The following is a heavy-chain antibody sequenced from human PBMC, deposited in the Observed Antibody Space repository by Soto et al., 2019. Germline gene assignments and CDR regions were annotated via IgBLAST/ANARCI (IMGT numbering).Heavy chain of an antibody. J-gene: IGHJ4*02. V-gene: IGHV1-8*01. CDR2: MNPDSGHA. CDR1: GYTFTNSD. CDR3: ARRPHCSGGICYYGLDN. D-gene: IGHD2-15*01. Sequence: QVQLVQSGAEVKKPGASVKVSCKASGYTFTNSDINWVRQAPGQGLEWMGWMNPDSGHAAYAQKFQGRVTLTTSTSTSSVYMEMRRLGSEDTAVYYCARRPHCSGGICYYGLDNWGQGTRVTVSS.